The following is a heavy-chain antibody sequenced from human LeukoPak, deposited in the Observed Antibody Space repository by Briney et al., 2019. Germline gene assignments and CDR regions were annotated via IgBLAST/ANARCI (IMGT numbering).Heavy chain of an antibody. CDR3: AREDSSGWFSAY. CDR2: IWQDGSKQ. CDR1: GFTFSGHG. V-gene: IGHV3-33*01. J-gene: IGHJ4*02. Sequence: GGSLRLSCAASGFTFSGHGMHWIRQAPGKGLEGVAVIWQDGSKQLYAASVKGRFSISRDDSTSTLYLQMNSLRAEDTAVYYCAREDSSGWFSAYWGQGTLVTVPS. D-gene: IGHD6-19*01.